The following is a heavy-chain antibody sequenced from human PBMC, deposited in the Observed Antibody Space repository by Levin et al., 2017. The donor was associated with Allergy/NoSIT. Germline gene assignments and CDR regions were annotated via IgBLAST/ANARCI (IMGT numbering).Heavy chain of an antibody. CDR2: IYTSGST. Sequence: SQTLSLTCTVSGGSINSASYYWSWIRQPAGKGLEWIGRIYTSGSTNYNPSLKSRVSISVDTSKNQFSLNLSSVTAADTAVYYCATDARHSGYAFDYWGQGTLVTVSS. CDR3: ATDARHSGYAFDY. CDR1: GGSINSASYY. J-gene: IGHJ4*02. D-gene: IGHD5-12*01. V-gene: IGHV4-61*02.